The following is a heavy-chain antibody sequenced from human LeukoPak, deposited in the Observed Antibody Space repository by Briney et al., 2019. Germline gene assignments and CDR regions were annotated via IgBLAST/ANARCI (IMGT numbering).Heavy chain of an antibody. CDR1: GVSISNYY. CDR3: ARRNVLTEGEALDI. Sequence: SETLSLTCTVSGVSISNYYWTWIRQPPGKGLEWIGYIYNSRSTKYNPSLESRVTISVDTSKTQFSLKLNSVTAADTAVYYCARRNVLTEGEALDIWGQGTMVTVSS. J-gene: IGHJ3*02. V-gene: IGHV4-59*08. D-gene: IGHD3-16*01. CDR2: IYNSRST.